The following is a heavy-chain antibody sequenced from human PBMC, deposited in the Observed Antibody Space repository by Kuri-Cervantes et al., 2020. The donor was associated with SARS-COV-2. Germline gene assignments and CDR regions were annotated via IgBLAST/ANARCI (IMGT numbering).Heavy chain of an antibody. CDR1: GFTFSSYA. J-gene: IGHJ3*02. CDR3: ARDGLPTIFGVVTNDAFDI. CDR2: ISYDGSNK. D-gene: IGHD3-3*01. Sequence: GESLKISCAASGFTFSSYAMHWVRQAPGKGLEWVAVISYDGSNKYYADSVKGRFTITRDNSKNTLYLQMNSLRAEDTAVYYWARDGLPTIFGVVTNDAFDIWGQGTMVTVSS. V-gene: IGHV3-30*04.